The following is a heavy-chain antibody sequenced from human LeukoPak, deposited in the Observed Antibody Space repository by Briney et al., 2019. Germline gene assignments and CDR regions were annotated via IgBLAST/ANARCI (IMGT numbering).Heavy chain of an antibody. CDR1: GYSISSGYY. J-gene: IGHJ6*03. V-gene: IGHV4-38-2*02. CDR3: ARDLADIASAGYMDV. D-gene: IGHD6-25*01. CDR2: IYHSGST. Sequence: SETLSLTCTVSGYSISSGYYWAWIRQPPGKGLQWIGNIYHSGSTYYNPSLKSRVTISVDTSKNQFSLKLSSVTAADTAVYYCARDLADIASAGYMDVWGKGTTVTVSS.